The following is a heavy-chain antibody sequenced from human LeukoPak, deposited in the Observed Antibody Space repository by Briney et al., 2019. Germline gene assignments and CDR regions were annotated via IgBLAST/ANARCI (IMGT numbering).Heavy chain of an antibody. CDR1: GFTFSNYA. Sequence: GGSLRLSCAVSGFTFSNYAMNWVRQAPGKGLEWVSSISSSSSYIYYADSVKGRFTISRDNAKNSLYLQMNSLRAEDTAVYYCAKDPDEFSYCSSGSCYGGPLAYWGQGTLVTVSS. D-gene: IGHD2-2*01. J-gene: IGHJ4*02. CDR3: AKDPDEFSYCSSGSCYGGPLAY. CDR2: ISSSSSYI. V-gene: IGHV3-21*01.